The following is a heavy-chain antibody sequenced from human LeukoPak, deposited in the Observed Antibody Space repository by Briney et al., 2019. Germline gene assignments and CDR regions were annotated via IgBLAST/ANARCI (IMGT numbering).Heavy chain of an antibody. CDR1: GFTFSSYW. CDR3: ARDLSYSLIGLDY. Sequence: PGGSLRLSCAASGFTFSSYWMSWVRQAPGKGLEWVANIKQDGSEKYYVDSVKGRFTISRDNAKSSLYLQMNSLRAEDTAVYYCARDLSYSLIGLDYWGQGTLVTVSS. CDR2: IKQDGSEK. D-gene: IGHD4-11*01. V-gene: IGHV3-7*01. J-gene: IGHJ4*02.